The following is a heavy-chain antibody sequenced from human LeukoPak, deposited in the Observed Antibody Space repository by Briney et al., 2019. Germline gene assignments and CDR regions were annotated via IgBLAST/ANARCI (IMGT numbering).Heavy chain of an antibody. V-gene: IGHV3-48*03. CDR2: ISSSGNTI. J-gene: IGHJ4*02. CDR3: AKHPQD. CDR1: GFSFSSYE. Sequence: GGSLRLSCAASGFSFSSYEMNRVRQAPGKGLEWVSYISSSGNTIYYADSVRGRFTISRDNAKNSLYLQMNSLRAEDTAVYYCAKHPQDWGQGTLVSVSS.